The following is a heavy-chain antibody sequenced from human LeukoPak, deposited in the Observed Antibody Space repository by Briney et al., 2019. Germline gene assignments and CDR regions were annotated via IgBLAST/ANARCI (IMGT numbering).Heavy chain of an antibody. CDR1: GGSVSSGSYY. Sequence: SETLSLTCTVSGGSVSSGSYYWSWIRQPPGKGLEWIGYIYYSGNTNYNPSLKSRVTISVDTSKSQFSLNLSSMTDADTAMYYCARVPKRSSTPIGVDSSGHGALVTVSS. CDR3: ARVPKRSSTPIGVDS. V-gene: IGHV4-61*01. J-gene: IGHJ5*01. D-gene: IGHD3-10*01. CDR2: IYYSGNT.